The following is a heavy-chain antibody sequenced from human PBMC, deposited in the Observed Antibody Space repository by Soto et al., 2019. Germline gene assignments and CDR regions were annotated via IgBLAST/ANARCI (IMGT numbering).Heavy chain of an antibody. J-gene: IGHJ5*02. CDR1: GFTFSSYA. D-gene: IGHD4-4*01. CDR3: AKDWSTVTTSSDWFDP. V-gene: IGHV3-23*01. CDR2: ISGSGGST. Sequence: PGGSLRLSCAASGFTFSSYAMSWVRQAPGKGLEWVSAISGSGGSTYYADSVKGRFTISRDNSKNTLYLQMNSLRAEDTAVYYCAKDWSTVTTSSDWFDPWGQGTLVTVSS.